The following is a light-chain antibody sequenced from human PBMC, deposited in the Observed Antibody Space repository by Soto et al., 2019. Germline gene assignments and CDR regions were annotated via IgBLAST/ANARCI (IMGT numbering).Light chain of an antibody. Sequence: QSAMTQPPSVSAAPGQTVTISCSGSSSNIGGNSVSWYQQLPGTAPKLLIYDDNKRPSGIPDRFSVSKSGTSATLGITGFQTGDEADYYCGSWDSSLSAYVFGTGTKVTVL. V-gene: IGLV1-51*01. CDR1: SSNIGGNS. J-gene: IGLJ1*01. CDR2: DDN. CDR3: GSWDSSLSAYV.